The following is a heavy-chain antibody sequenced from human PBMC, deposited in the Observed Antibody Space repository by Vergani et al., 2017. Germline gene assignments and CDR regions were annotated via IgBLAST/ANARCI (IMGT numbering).Heavy chain of an antibody. CDR1: GFTSSYYG. Sequence: QVHLVESGGGVVQPGRSLRLSCVVSGFTSSYYGMHWVRQAPGKGLEWVPVISYDGTQKYYADSVKGRFTIYRYNSKSTLYLQMYSLTTEDTAVYYCATISCGTPGCQIGYFREWGQGTLVTVSS. CDR2: ISYDGTQK. J-gene: IGHJ1*01. D-gene: IGHD1-1*01. CDR3: ATISCGTPGCQIGYFRE. V-gene: IGHV3-30*03.